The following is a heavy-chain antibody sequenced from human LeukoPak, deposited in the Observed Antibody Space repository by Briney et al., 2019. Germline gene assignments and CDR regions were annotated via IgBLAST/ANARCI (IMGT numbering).Heavy chain of an antibody. CDR3: AKDKSGYGRGYFDY. J-gene: IGHJ4*02. V-gene: IGHV3-9*01. CDR1: GFTFDDYA. D-gene: IGHD5-12*01. CDR2: ISWNSGSI. Sequence: GGFLRLSCAASGFTFDDYAMHWVRQAPGKGLEWVSGISWNSGSIGYADSVKGRFTISRDNAKNSLYLQMNSLRAEDTALYYCAKDKSGYGRGYFDYWGQGTLVTVSS.